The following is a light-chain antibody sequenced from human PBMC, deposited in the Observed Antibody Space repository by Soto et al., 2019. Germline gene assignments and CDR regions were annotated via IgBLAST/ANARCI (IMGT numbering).Light chain of an antibody. CDR3: QHYDTFPYT. V-gene: IGKV1-5*01. Sequence: DIQMTQSPSFVSASVGDRVTITGRASQRIDNWLAWYQQKPGKAPKLLIYDASTLESGVSSGFSGSGSGTEFTLTISSLRPDDFATYYCQHYDTFPYTFGQGTKLEIK. J-gene: IGKJ2*01. CDR1: QRIDNW. CDR2: DAS.